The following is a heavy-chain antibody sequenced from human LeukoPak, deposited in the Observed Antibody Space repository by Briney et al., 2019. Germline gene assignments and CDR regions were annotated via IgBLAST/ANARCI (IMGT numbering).Heavy chain of an antibody. D-gene: IGHD3-10*01. CDR3: AVGGHYGSGSYYID. J-gene: IGHJ4*02. Sequence: GASVKVSCKVSGYTLTELSMHWVRQAPGKGLEWMGGFDPEDGETIYAQKFQGRVTITRNTSISTAYMELSSLRSEDTAVYYCAVGGHYGSGSYYIDWGQGTLVTVSS. V-gene: IGHV1-24*01. CDR1: GYTLTELS. CDR2: FDPEDGET.